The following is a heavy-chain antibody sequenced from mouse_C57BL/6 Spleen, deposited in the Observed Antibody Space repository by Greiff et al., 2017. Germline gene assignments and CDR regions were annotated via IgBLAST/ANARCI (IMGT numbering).Heavy chain of an antibody. CDR1: GFTFSSYA. J-gene: IGHJ3*01. CDR3: GRDKDDYGRAWFAY. V-gene: IGHV5-4*01. Sequence: EVKLMESGGGLVKPGGSLKLSCAASGFTFSSYAMSWVRQTPEKRLEWVATISDGGSYTYYPDNVKGRFTISRDNAKNNLYLQMSHLKSEDTAMYYYGRDKDDYGRAWFAYWGQGTLVTVSA. D-gene: IGHD1-2*01. CDR2: ISDGGSYT.